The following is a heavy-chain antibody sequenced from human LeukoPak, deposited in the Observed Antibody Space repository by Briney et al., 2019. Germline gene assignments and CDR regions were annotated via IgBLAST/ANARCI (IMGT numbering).Heavy chain of an antibody. Sequence: PSETLSLTCTVSGGTTSIYYWIWIRQIAGKGLEWIGRIHASGDTTYNPSLKSRVTMSLDTSKNQFSLKLRSVTAADTAVDYCAGLTGYSSESWFDPWGQGTLVTVSS. CDR1: GGTTSIYY. J-gene: IGHJ5*02. CDR2: IHASGDT. CDR3: AGLTGYSSESWFDP. V-gene: IGHV4-4*07. D-gene: IGHD3-9*01.